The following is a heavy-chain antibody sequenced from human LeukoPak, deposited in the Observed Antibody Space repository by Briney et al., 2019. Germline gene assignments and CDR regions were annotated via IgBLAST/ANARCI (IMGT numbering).Heavy chain of an antibody. CDR3: ARHYGDYANDAFDI. Sequence: SETLSLTCTVSGGSISSYYWSWIRQPPGKGLEWIGYIYYSGSTNYNPPLKSRVTISVDTSKNQFSLKLSSVTAADTAVYYCARHYGDYANDAFDIWGQGTMVTVSS. J-gene: IGHJ3*02. V-gene: IGHV4-59*01. CDR1: GGSISSYY. CDR2: IYYSGST. D-gene: IGHD4-17*01.